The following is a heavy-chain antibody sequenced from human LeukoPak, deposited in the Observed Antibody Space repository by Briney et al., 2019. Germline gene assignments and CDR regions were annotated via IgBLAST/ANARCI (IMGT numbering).Heavy chain of an antibody. Sequence: ASVKVSCKASGGTFSSYAISWVRQAPGQGLEWMGGIIPIFGTANYAQKFQGRVTITTDESTSTAYMELSSLRSEDTAVYYCATGQSCSGGSCPKAFDYWGQGTLVTVSS. D-gene: IGHD2-15*01. J-gene: IGHJ4*02. CDR1: GGTFSSYA. CDR2: IIPIFGTA. CDR3: ATGQSCSGGSCPKAFDY. V-gene: IGHV1-69*05.